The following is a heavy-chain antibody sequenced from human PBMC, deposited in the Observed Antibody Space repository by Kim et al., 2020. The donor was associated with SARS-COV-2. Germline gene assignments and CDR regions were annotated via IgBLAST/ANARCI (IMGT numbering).Heavy chain of an antibody. CDR1: GFTFSSYG. D-gene: IGHD4-17*01. CDR3: ANGAYYFDY. J-gene: IGHJ4*02. Sequence: GGSLRLSCAASGFTFSSYGMHWVRQAPGKGLEWVAVISYDGSNKYYADSVKGRFTISRDNSKNTLYLQMNSLRAEDTAVYYCANGAYYFDYWGQGTLVTVSS. CDR2: ISYDGSNK. V-gene: IGHV3-30*18.